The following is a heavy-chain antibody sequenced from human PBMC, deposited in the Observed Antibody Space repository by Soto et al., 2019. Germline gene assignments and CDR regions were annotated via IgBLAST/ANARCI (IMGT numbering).Heavy chain of an antibody. CDR2: INRDGSKK. Sequence: EVQLEESGGNLVQPGGSLRLSCAASGFTLSANWMTWVRQAPGKGLEWVANINRDGSKKSYLDSVRGRFTISRDNVGNSLYLQTDSLRADDTALYYCARDVSPGSISLYLDAFDIWGQGTMVTVSS. CDR3: ARDVSPGSISLYLDAFDI. D-gene: IGHD3-10*01. J-gene: IGHJ3*02. V-gene: IGHV3-7*05. CDR1: GFTLSANW.